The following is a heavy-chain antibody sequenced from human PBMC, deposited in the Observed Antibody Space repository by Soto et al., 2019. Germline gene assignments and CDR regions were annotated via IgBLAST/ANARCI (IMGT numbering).Heavy chain of an antibody. CDR3: ARMATFGSLNWFDP. J-gene: IGHJ5*02. Sequence: ASVKVSCKASGYSFTNNDVSWVRQATGQGLEWMGWMNPGSGDTGYAQKFQGRVTMTRDISVATAYMELSSLRSDDTAIYYCARMATFGSLNWFDPWGQGTLVTVSS. CDR1: GYSFTNND. D-gene: IGHD3-16*01. V-gene: IGHV1-8*01. CDR2: MNPGSGDT.